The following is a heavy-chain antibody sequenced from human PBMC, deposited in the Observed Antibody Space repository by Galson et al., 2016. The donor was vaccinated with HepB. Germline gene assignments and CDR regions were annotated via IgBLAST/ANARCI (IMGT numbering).Heavy chain of an antibody. CDR3: ARLEPVAVAPGLLLENWFDP. CDR2: IYYSGST. D-gene: IGHD2-2*01. V-gene: IGHV4-39*01. Sequence: SETLSLTCTVSGGSISGSSYYWGWIRQPPGKGLEWIASIYYSGSTFYNPSLESRVTISVDTSKNQFSLTLSSVTAADTAVYFCARLEPVAVAPGLLLENWFDPWGQGTLVTVSS. J-gene: IGHJ5*02. CDR1: GGSISGSSYY.